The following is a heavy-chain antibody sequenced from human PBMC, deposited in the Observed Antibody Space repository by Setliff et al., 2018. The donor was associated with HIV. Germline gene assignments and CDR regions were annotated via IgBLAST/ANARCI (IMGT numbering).Heavy chain of an antibody. D-gene: IGHD2-15*01. V-gene: IGHV7-4-1*02. Sequence: ASVKVSCKASGYTFTNYAINWVRQAPGQGLEWMGWINTDTGNPTYAQGFTGRFVFSLDTSVSTTYLQISSLKAEDTAVYYCARGYCSGGTCYAGLFDYWGRGTLVTVSS. CDR1: GYTFTNYA. CDR2: INTDTGNP. CDR3: ARGYCSGGTCYAGLFDY. J-gene: IGHJ4*02.